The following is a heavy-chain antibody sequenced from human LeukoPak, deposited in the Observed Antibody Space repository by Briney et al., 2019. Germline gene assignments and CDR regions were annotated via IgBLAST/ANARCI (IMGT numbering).Heavy chain of an antibody. J-gene: IGHJ4*02. CDR2: IYYSGST. CDR3: ARSRGDYDSTDYFFYFDY. Sequence: PSETLSLTCTVSGGSISSYYWSWIRQPPGKGLEWIGYIYYSGSTNYNPSLKSRVTISVDTSKNQFSLKLSSVTAADTAVYYCARSRGDYDSTDYFFYFDYWAQGTLVTVSS. V-gene: IGHV4-59*01. CDR1: GGSISSYY. D-gene: IGHD3-22*01.